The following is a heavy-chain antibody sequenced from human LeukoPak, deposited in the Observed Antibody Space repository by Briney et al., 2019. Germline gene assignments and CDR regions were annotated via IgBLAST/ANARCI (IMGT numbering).Heavy chain of an antibody. CDR3: AHRRGGRIWDGGYLDY. D-gene: IGHD3-16*01. CDR1: GFSLATTGLG. J-gene: IGHJ4*02. CDR2: IYWDDDK. V-gene: IGHV2-5*02. Sequence: ESGPTLVKPTPTLTVTCTFSGFSLATTGLGVAWIRQPPGKALEWLAVIYWDDDKRYNPSLRSRLTIAKDTSRNQVVLTMTNIDPLDTATYYCAHRRGGRIWDGGYLDYWGQGILVTVSS.